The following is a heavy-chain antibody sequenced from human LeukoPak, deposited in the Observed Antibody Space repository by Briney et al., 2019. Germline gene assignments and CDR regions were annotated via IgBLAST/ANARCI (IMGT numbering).Heavy chain of an antibody. V-gene: IGHV4-30-4*01. D-gene: IGHD2-2*01. Sequence: PSETLSLTCTVSGGSISSGDYYWSWIRQPPGKGLEWIGYIYYSGSTYYNPSLKSRVTISVDTSKNQFSLKLSSVTAADTAVYYCAREGVVVPAAMNGSDPWGQGTLVTVSS. J-gene: IGHJ5*02. CDR1: GGSISSGDYY. CDR2: IYYSGST. CDR3: AREGVVVPAAMNGSDP.